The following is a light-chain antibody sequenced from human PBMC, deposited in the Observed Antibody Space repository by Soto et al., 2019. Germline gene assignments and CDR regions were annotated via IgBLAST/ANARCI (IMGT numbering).Light chain of an antibody. V-gene: IGKV3-15*01. Sequence: EIVMTQSPATLSVSPGERATLSCRVSQSVSSNLAWYQQKPGQAPRLLIYGASTRATGIPARFSGSGSGTEFTLTISSLQSEDFAVYYCQQYNNWPRTFGQGTKVDI. CDR2: GAS. J-gene: IGKJ1*01. CDR3: QQYNNWPRT. CDR1: QSVSSN.